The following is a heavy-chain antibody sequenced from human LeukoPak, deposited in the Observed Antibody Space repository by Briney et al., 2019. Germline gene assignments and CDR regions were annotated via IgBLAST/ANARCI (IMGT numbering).Heavy chain of an antibody. CDR1: GFTFSSYG. J-gene: IGHJ3*02. Sequence: GGSLRLSCAASGFTFSSYGMHWVRQAPGKGLEWVTVISYEGRNIFYADSVTGRFIISRDNSKNTLYLQMNSLRDEDTAVYYYSKDRSMTGNNDAFDIWGQGTMVTVSS. D-gene: IGHD1-20*01. CDR3: SKDRSMTGNNDAFDI. CDR2: ISYEGRNI. V-gene: IGHV3-30*18.